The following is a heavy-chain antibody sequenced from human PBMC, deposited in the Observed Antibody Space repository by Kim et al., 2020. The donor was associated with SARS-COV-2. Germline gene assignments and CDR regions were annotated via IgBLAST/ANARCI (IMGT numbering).Heavy chain of an antibody. J-gene: IGHJ4*02. D-gene: IGHD2-21*01. CDR2: IYYSGST. V-gene: IGHV4-39*01. Sequence: SETLSLTCTVSGGSISSSSYYWGWIRQPPGKGLEWIGSIYYSGSTYYNPSLKSRVTISVDTSKNHFSLKLSSVTAADTAVYYCARQSIVVLIAHFDYWGQGTLVTVSS. CDR3: ARQSIVVLIAHFDY. CDR1: GGSISSSSYY.